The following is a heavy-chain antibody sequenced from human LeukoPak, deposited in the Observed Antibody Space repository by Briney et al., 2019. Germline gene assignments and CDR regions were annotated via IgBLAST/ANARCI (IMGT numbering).Heavy chain of an antibody. CDR2: ISSSGSTV. V-gene: IGHV3-48*03. Sequence: GGSLRLSCAASGFTFSSYEMNWVRQAPGKGLEWVSYISSSGSTVYYADSVKGRFTISRDNSKNTLYLQMNSLRAEDTAVYYCARRAGAYSHPYDYWGQGTLVTVSS. CDR1: GFTFSSYE. CDR3: ARRAGAYSHPYDY. J-gene: IGHJ4*02. D-gene: IGHD4/OR15-4a*01.